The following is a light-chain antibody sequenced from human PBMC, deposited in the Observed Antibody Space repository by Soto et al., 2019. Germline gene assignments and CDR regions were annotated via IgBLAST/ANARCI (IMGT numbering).Light chain of an antibody. V-gene: IGKV4-1*01. CDR3: QQYYSTPLT. J-gene: IGKJ1*01. Sequence: DIVRTQSPDSLAVSLGERAAMNCKSSQSVLYSTNNKNYLAWYQQKPGQPPKLLLYWASTRESGVPDRFSGSGSGTDFTLTISSLQAEDVAVYYCQQYYSTPLTFGRGTRVEIK. CDR1: QSVLYSTNNKNY. CDR2: WAS.